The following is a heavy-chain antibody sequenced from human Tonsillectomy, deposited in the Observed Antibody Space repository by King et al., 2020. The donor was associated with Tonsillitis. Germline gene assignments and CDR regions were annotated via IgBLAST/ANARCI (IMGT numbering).Heavy chain of an antibody. CDR2: ISSSSSYI. Sequence: VQLVESGGGLVKPGGSLRLSCAASGFTFSSYSMNWVRQAPGKGLEWVSSISSSSSYIYYADSVKGRFTISRDNAKNSLYLQMNSLRAEDTAVYYCAGGDGGNPDTGFDYWGQGTLVTVSS. J-gene: IGHJ4*02. V-gene: IGHV3-21*01. CDR1: GFTFSSYS. CDR3: AGGDGGNPDTGFDY. D-gene: IGHD4-23*01.